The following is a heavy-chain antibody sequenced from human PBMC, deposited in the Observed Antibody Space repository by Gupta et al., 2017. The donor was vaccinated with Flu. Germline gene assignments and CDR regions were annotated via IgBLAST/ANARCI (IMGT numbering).Heavy chain of an antibody. CDR3: ARDGAPTIVVGRGYFDY. D-gene: IGHD2-2*01. Sequence: GKGLEWVAVIWYDGSNKYYADSVKGRFTISRDNSKNTLYLQTNSLRAEDTAVYYCARDGAPTIVVGRGYFDYWGQGTLVTVSS. V-gene: IGHV3-33*01. J-gene: IGHJ4*02. CDR2: IWYDGSNK.